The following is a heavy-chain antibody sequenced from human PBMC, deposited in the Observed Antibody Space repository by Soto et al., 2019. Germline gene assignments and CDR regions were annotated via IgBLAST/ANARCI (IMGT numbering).Heavy chain of an antibody. CDR2: IYYGGST. CDR1: GASVTSPEHY. Sequence: PSEPLSLTFSVSGASVTSPEHYWTWIRQSPGKGLEWIGYIYYGGSTVYNPSLKGRSTVSLDTSKNQYSLNLTSVTAADTAVYFCAIGRVCRSGDCFQNWVDPWGHGTLVTVSS. CDR3: AIGRVCRSGDCFQNWVDP. V-gene: IGHV4-30-4*01. J-gene: IGHJ5*02. D-gene: IGHD2-21*02.